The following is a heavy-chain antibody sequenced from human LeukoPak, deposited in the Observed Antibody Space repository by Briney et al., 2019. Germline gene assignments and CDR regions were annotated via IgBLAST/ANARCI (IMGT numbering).Heavy chain of an antibody. CDR1: GFTFDDYG. V-gene: IGHV3-20*04. CDR3: ARGRCGNTCYRGDAFDI. CDR2: INWNGGST. J-gene: IGHJ3*02. D-gene: IGHD2-2*01. Sequence: GGSLRLSCAASGFTFDDYGMSWVRQAPGKGLEWVSGINWNGGSTGYADSVKGRFTISRDNAKNSLYLQMNSLRAEDTALYYCARGRCGNTCYRGDAFDIWGQGTMVTVSS.